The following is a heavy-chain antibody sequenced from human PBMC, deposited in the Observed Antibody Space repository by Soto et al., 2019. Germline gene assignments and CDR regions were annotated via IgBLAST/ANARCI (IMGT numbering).Heavy chain of an antibody. CDR2: INSDGSST. J-gene: IGHJ6*03. V-gene: IGHV3-74*01. D-gene: IGHD2-15*01. Sequence: GGSLRLPCAASGFTFSSYWMHWVRQAPGKGLVWVSRINSDGSSTSYADSVKGRFTISRDNAKNTLYLQMNSLRAEDTAVYYCARDGYCSGGSCYLHHLYYYYYMDVWGKGTTVTVSS. CDR1: GFTFSSYW. CDR3: ARDGYCSGGSCYLHHLYYYYYMDV.